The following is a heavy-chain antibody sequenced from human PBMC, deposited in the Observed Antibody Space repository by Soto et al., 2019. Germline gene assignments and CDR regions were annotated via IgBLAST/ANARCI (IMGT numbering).Heavy chain of an antibody. V-gene: IGHV4-59*01. CDR2: IYYSGST. Sequence: PSETLSLTCTVSGGSTNGYYWTWIRQPPGKGLEWIGFIYYSGSTNYNPSLQSRVTISLDTYKNQFSLNLSSVTAADTAMYYCARDRKGSNGLTDYWGQGALVTVSS. CDR1: GGSTNGYY. D-gene: IGHD3-9*01. J-gene: IGHJ4*02. CDR3: ARDRKGSNGLTDY.